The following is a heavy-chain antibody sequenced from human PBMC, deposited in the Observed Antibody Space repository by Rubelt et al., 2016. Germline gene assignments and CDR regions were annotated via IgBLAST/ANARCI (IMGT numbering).Heavy chain of an antibody. CDR1: GGSFSGYY. CDR3: ARVWVGATVWFDP. D-gene: IGHD1-26*01. V-gene: IGHV4-34*11. Sequence: QVQLQQWGAGLLKPSETLSLTCAVYGGSFSGYYWSWIRQPPGKGLEWIGYIYYSGSTNYNPSLKSRVPISVDTSKNQFSLKLSAVTAADTAVYYCARVWVGATVWFDPWGQGTLVTVSS. J-gene: IGHJ5*02. CDR2: IYYSGST.